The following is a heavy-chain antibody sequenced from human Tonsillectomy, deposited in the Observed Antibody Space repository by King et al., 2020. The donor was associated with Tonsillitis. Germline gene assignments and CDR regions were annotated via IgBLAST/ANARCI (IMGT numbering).Heavy chain of an antibody. D-gene: IGHD3-10*01. Sequence: VQLQESGPGLVNPSETLSLLCTVSGGSITPYYWSWIRQPPGKGLECIGYIYFAGPTTYNPSLKTRFTISVDTSRTQFSLQLTSVTAADTAIYFCARFTRDFDSWGQGTLVTVSS. CDR3: ARFTRDFDS. CDR2: IYFAGPT. V-gene: IGHV4-59*01. J-gene: IGHJ4*02. CDR1: GGSITPYY.